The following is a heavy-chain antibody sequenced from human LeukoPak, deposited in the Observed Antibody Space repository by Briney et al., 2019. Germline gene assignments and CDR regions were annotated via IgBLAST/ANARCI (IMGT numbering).Heavy chain of an antibody. Sequence: SEILSLTCTVSGGSIGSGGYYWGWIRQSPGKGLEWIGSMHYSGSTWYNPSLKSRVTISGDTSKNQVSLKVRSVTAADTAVYYCARQFDYGDYWGTFDYWGQGTLVTVSS. J-gene: IGHJ4*02. D-gene: IGHD4-17*01. CDR3: ARQFDYGDYWGTFDY. V-gene: IGHV4-39*01. CDR1: GGSIGSGGYY. CDR2: MHYSGST.